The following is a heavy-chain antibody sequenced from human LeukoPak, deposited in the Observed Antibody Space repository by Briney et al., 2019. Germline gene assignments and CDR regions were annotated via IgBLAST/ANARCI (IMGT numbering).Heavy chain of an antibody. D-gene: IGHD1-26*01. CDR1: GYTFINCY. CDR3: ARDGGGSYDFDY. J-gene: IGHJ4*02. Sequence: ASVKVSCKASGYTFINCYMHWVRQAPGQGLEWMGIINPSGGSTSYTQKFQGRVTMTRDTSTSTVYMELSSLRSEDTAVYYCARDGGGSYDFDYWGQGTLVTVSS. CDR2: INPSGGST. V-gene: IGHV1-46*01.